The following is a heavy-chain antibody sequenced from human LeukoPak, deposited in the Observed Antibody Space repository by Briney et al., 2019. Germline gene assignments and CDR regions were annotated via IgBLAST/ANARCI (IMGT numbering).Heavy chain of an antibody. J-gene: IGHJ4*02. CDR1: GYTFTSYG. CDR3: ARDAGVAHYYDSSGYCDY. V-gene: IGHV1-18*01. Sequence: GASVKVSCKASGYTFTSYGISWVRQAPGQGLEWMGWISAYNGNTNYAQKLQGRVTMTTDTSTSTAYMELRSLRSDDTAVYYCARDAGVAHYYDSSGYCDYWGQGTLVTVSS. CDR2: ISAYNGNT. D-gene: IGHD3-22*01.